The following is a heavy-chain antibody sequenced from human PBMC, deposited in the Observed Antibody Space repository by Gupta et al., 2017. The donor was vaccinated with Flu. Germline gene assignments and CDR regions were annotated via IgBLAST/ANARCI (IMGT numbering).Heavy chain of an antibody. Sequence: QVQPQESRPELVTPSKTLSITRTVSGVSIRSDGYNCSWIRPQPGKGLEGIGYIYYSGSTYYIPSRKSRVTISIDTSKNQYSLNLKSVAAAVSAVYYCARVKYSSSADAFDIWGQGTMVTVSS. J-gene: IGHJ3*02. CDR1: GVSIRSDGYN. D-gene: IGHD6-6*01. V-gene: IGHV4-31*03. CDR3: ARVKYSSSADAFDI. CDR2: IYYSGST.